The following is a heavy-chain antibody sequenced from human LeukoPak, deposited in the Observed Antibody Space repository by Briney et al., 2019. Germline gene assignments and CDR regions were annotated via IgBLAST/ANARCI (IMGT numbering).Heavy chain of an antibody. V-gene: IGHV3-7*03. D-gene: IGHD1-20*01. CDR1: GFTFSSYW. CDR2: IQRGGNEK. J-gene: IGHJ6*03. CDR3: AKDRYNWNYYYYMDV. Sequence: GGSLRLSCAASGFTFSSYWMSWVRQAPGKGLEWVANIQRGGNEKYYVNSVKGRFTISRDNAKNSLYLQMNSLRAEDTAVYYCAKDRYNWNYYYYMDVWGKGTTVTVSS.